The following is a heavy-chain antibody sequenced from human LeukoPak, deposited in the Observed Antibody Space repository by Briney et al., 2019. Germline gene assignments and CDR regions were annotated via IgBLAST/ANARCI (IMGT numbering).Heavy chain of an antibody. V-gene: IGHV4-34*01. J-gene: IGHJ4*02. CDR2: INHSGST. CDR3: AGYATTVTTNDY. D-gene: IGHD4-17*01. CDR1: GGPFSGYY. Sequence: SETLSLTCAVYGGPFSGYYWSWIRQPPGKGLEWIGEINHSGSTNYNPSLKSRVTISVDTSKNQFSLRLSSVTAADTAVYYCAGYATTVTTNDYWGQGTLVTVSS.